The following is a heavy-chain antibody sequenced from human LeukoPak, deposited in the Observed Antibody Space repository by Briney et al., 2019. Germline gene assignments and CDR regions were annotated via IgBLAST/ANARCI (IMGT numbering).Heavy chain of an antibody. J-gene: IGHJ4*02. CDR3: ARHPEPGYCSSTSCHESYFDY. Sequence: PGGSLRLSCAASGFTFSSCAMSWVRQAPGKGLEWLSAICSSGCRPYYADSVNGRFTISRDNSKNTLYLQMNSLRGEDTAVYYCARHPEPGYCSSTSCHESYFDYWGQGTLVTVSS. CDR2: ICSSGCRP. D-gene: IGHD2-2*01. CDR1: GFTFSSCA. V-gene: IGHV3-23*01.